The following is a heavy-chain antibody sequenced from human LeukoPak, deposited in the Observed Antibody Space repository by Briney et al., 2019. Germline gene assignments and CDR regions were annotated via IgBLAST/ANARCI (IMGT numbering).Heavy chain of an antibody. CDR2: ISSSSSYI. CDR3: ARDRGSNDRIDY. J-gene: IGHJ4*02. D-gene: IGHD2-15*01. CDR1: GFTFSSYS. V-gene: IGHV3-21*01. Sequence: GGSLRLSCAASGFTFSSYSMNWVRQAPGKGLEWVSSISSSSSYIYYADSVKGRFTISRDNSKNTLYLQMSSLRAEDTAVYYCARDRGSNDRIDYWGQGTLVTVSS.